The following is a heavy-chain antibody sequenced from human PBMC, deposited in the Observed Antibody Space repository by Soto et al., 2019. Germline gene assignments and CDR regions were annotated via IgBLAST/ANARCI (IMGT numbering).Heavy chain of an antibody. CDR2: IYPGDSDT. CDR1: GYSFTSYW. CDR3: ARLRYSSSLGYYYGMGV. J-gene: IGHJ6*02. V-gene: IGHV5-51*01. D-gene: IGHD6-6*01. Sequence: PGESLKISCKGSGYSFTSYWIGWVRQMPGKGLEWMGIIYPGDSDTRYSPSFQGQVTISADKSISTAYLQWSSLKASDTAMYYCARLRYSSSLGYYYGMGVWGQGTTVTVSS.